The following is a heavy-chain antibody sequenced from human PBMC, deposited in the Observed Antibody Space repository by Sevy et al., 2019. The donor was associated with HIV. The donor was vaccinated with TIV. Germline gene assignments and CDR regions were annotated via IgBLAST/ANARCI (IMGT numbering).Heavy chain of an antibody. CDR1: GFTFRTYA. V-gene: IGHV3-23*01. CDR3: AKDAYYYDGSGYSMSQWYYGMDV. J-gene: IGHJ6*02. D-gene: IGHD3-22*01. Sequence: GGSLRLSCAASGFTFRTYAMSWVRQAQGKGLEWVSDISGSGGDTYYADSVKGRFTISRDNSKNTLYLQMSSLRAEDTAVYYCAKDAYYYDGSGYSMSQWYYGMDVWGQGTTVTVSS. CDR2: ISGSGGDT.